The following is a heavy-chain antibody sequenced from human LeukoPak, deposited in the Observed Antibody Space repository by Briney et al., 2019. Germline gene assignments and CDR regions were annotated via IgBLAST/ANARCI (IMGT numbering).Heavy chain of an antibody. Sequence: ASVKVSCKASGYTFTGYYMHWVRQAPGQGLEWMGRINPNSGGTNYAQKFQGRVTMTRDTSISTAYMELSRLRSDDTAVYYCARQRDSAYYDFWSGYFFFDYWGQGTLVTVSS. D-gene: IGHD3-3*01. V-gene: IGHV1-2*06. CDR2: INPNSGGT. CDR3: ARQRDSAYYDFWSGYFFFDY. CDR1: GYTFTGYY. J-gene: IGHJ4*02.